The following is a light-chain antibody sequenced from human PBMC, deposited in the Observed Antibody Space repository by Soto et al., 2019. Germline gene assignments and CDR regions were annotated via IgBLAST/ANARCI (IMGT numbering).Light chain of an antibody. CDR2: AAS. J-gene: IGKJ1*01. CDR1: QSVSSNY. Sequence: EIVLAQSPGTLSLSPGERATLSCRASQSVSSNYLAWYQQKPGQAPRLLIYAASSRATGIPDRFSGSGSGTDFTLTISRLEPEDFAVYYCQQYGSLRWTFGQGAKVEV. CDR3: QQYGSLRWT. V-gene: IGKV3-20*01.